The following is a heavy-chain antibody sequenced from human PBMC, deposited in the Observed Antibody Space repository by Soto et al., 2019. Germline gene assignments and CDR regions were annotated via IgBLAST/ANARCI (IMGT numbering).Heavy chain of an antibody. Sequence: GGSLRLSCAASGFTFGGYAMNWVRQAPGKGLEWLATISGSGGSTYYADSVEGRFTISRDNSKNTLFLHMSNLRAEDTAMYYCAIARVADAALDHWGQGTLVTVSS. CDR3: AIARVADAALDH. D-gene: IGHD6-6*01. J-gene: IGHJ4*02. CDR2: ISGSGGST. V-gene: IGHV3-23*01. CDR1: GFTFGGYA.